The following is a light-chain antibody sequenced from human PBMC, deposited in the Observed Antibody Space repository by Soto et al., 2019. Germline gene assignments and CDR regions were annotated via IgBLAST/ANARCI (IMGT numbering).Light chain of an antibody. V-gene: IGKV3-20*01. CDR1: QSVSSGY. J-gene: IGKJ5*01. CDR3: QQYGVSLIT. CDR2: GAS. Sequence: EIVLTQSPGTLSLSPGERATLSCRASQSVSSGYLAWYQQKPGQAPRLLIYGASSRANGIPDRFTGSGSGTDFTLTISRLEPEDFAVYYCQQYGVSLITFGQGTRLEIK.